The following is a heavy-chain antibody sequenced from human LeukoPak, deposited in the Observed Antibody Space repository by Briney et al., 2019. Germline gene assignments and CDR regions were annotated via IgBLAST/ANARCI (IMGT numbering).Heavy chain of an antibody. CDR2: ISYDGSYK. D-gene: IGHD4-17*01. CDR1: GWTFSRHG. Sequence: PGRSLRLSCAASGWTFSRHGMHWVRQAPGKGLEWVAVISYDGSYKYYADSVKGRFTISRDNSKNTLYLQMNSLRAEATTVYYCAIVGDYGDYALDYWGQGTLVTVPS. J-gene: IGHJ4*02. V-gene: IGHV3-30*03. CDR3: AIVGDYGDYALDY.